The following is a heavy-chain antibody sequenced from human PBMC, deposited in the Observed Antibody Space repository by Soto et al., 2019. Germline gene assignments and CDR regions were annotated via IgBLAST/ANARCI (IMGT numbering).Heavy chain of an antibody. V-gene: IGHV3-30*18. CDR1: GFTFSSYG. CDR2: ISYDGSNK. D-gene: IGHD3-10*01. Sequence: QVQLVESGGGVVQPGRSLRLSCAASGFTFSSYGMHWVRQAPGKGLEWVAVISYDGSNKYYADSVKGRFSISRDNSKNTVYLQMNSLRAEDTAVYYCAKDRRYYGSGSYVDYWGQGTLVTVSS. CDR3: AKDRRYYGSGSYVDY. J-gene: IGHJ4*02.